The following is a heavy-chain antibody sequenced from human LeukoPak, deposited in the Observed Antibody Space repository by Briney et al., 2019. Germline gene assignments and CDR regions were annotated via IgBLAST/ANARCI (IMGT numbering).Heavy chain of an antibody. J-gene: IGHJ4*02. V-gene: IGHV5-51*01. CDR1: GYSFTAYW. D-gene: IGHD2-2*01. CDR3: ARRQGCSSTSCPPDS. CDR2: IYPGDSDT. Sequence: GESLKISCRGSGYSFTAYWIGWVRQMPGKGLEWMGIIYPGDSDTRYSPSFQGQVTMSADKSINTAYLQWSSLKASDTAMYYCARRQGCSSTSCPPDSWGQGTLVTVSS.